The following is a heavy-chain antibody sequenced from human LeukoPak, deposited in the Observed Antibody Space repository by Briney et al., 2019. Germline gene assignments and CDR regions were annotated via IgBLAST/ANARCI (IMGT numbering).Heavy chain of an antibody. Sequence: GESLKISCKGSGYSFTNYWIGWVRQMPGKGLKWMGIIYPGDSDARYSPSFQGQVTISADKSISTAYLQWSSLKASATAMYYCAXXXXXYSGSYYPFDYWGQGTLVTVSS. D-gene: IGHD1-26*01. CDR3: AXXXXXYSGSYYPFDY. J-gene: IGHJ4*02. V-gene: IGHV5-51*01. CDR1: GYSFTNYW. CDR2: IYPGDSDA.